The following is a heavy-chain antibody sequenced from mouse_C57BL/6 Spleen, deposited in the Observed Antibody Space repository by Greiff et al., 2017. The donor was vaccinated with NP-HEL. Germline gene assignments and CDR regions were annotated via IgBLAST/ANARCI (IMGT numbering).Heavy chain of an antibody. Sequence: EVKLVESGGGLVKPGGSLKLSCAASGFTFSSYTMSWVRQTPEKRLEWVATISGGGGNTYYPDSVKGRFTISRDNAKNTLFLQMSSLRSEDTALFDSARSLYGNYGYYFDYWGQGTTLTVSS. D-gene: IGHD2-10*02. CDR1: GFTFSSYT. V-gene: IGHV5-9*01. CDR2: ISGGGGNT. J-gene: IGHJ2*01. CDR3: ARSLYGNYGYYFDY.